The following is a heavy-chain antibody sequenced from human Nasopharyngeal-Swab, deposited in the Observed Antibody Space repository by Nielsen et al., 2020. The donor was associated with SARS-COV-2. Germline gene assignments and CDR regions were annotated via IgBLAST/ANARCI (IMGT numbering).Heavy chain of an antibody. CDR1: GYTLSTYA. J-gene: IGHJ4*02. V-gene: IGHV1-3*01. D-gene: IGHD6-19*01. Sequence: ASVKVSCKASGYTLSTYAMYWVRQAPGQRPEFMGWINAGKGNTYYSQKFQGRVRISRDTSANTVYMELRRLRSADTAVYYCARVPAVAASRIDYWGQGTLVTVSS. CDR2: INAGKGNT. CDR3: ARVPAVAASRIDY.